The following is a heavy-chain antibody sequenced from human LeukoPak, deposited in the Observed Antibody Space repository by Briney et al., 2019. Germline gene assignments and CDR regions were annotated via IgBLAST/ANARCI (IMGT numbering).Heavy chain of an antibody. CDR1: GFTFSSYA. J-gene: IGHJ3*02. CDR3: AKAVYYGGNSEDAFDI. V-gene: IGHV3-23*01. CDR2: ISGSGGST. D-gene: IGHD4-23*01. Sequence: GGSLRLSCAASGFTFSSYAMSWVRQAPGKGLEWVSAISGSGGSTYYADSVKGWFTISRDNSKNTLYLQMNSLRAEDTAVCYCAKAVYYGGNSEDAFDIWGQGTMVTVSS.